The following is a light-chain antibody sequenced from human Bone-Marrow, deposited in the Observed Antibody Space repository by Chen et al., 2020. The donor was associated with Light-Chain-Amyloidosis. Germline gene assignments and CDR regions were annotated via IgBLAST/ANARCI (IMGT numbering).Light chain of an antibody. CDR3: MQGTNWPPFT. V-gene: IGKV2-30*02. CDR2: QVS. Sequence: DVVMTQSPLSLPVTLGQPASISCRSSQSLVHSNGNTYLNWFQQRPGQSPRRLIYQVSNRDSGVPDRFSGSGSGTDFTLKISKVEAEDVGVYYCMQGTNWPPFTFGPGTKVDIK. CDR1: QSLVHSNGNTY. J-gene: IGKJ3*01.